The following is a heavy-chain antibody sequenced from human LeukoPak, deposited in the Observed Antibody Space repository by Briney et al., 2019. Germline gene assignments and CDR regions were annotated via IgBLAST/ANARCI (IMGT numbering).Heavy chain of an antibody. CDR2: INPNSGGT. CDR3: ARDLDWNYPNSEYYFDY. CDR1: GYTFTGYY. D-gene: IGHD1-7*01. V-gene: IGHV1-2*02. Sequence: ASVTVSCKASGYTFTGYYMHWVRQAPGQGLEWMGWINPNSGGTNYAQKFQGRVTMTRDTSISTAYMELSRLRSDDTAVYYCARDLDWNYPNSEYYFDYWGQGTLVTVSS. J-gene: IGHJ4*02.